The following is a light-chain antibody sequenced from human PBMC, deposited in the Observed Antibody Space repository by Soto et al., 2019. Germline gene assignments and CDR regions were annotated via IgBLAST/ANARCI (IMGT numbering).Light chain of an antibody. J-gene: IGKJ5*01. CDR1: QSFSSY. V-gene: IGKV3-11*01. Sequence: DIVLTQSPATLSLSPGDRATLSCRASQSFSSYLAWYQHKPGQAPRLLIYDASKMAAGIPARFSGRGSGTDFTLTISSLEPEAFAVYYCQQRSNWPPVITFGQGTRLEIK. CDR2: DAS. CDR3: QQRSNWPPVIT.